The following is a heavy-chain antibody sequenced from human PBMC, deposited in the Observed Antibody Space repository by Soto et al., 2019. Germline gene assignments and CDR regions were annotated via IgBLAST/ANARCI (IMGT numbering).Heavy chain of an antibody. D-gene: IGHD2-2*02. Sequence: GGSLRLSCAASGFTFSSYEMNWVRQAPGKGLEWVSYISSSGSTIYYADSVKGRFTISRDNAKNSLYLQMNSLRAEDTAVYYCARGTIVVVPAAILLTGDYGMDVWGQGTTVTVSS. CDR2: ISSSGSTI. V-gene: IGHV3-48*03. CDR1: GFTFSSYE. J-gene: IGHJ6*02. CDR3: ARGTIVVVPAAILLTGDYGMDV.